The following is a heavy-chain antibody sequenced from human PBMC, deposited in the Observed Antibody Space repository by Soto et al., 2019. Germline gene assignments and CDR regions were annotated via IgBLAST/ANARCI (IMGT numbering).Heavy chain of an antibody. CDR3: ARDHDNRSWYGYLDY. CDR2: ISFDGRDT. J-gene: IGHJ4*02. CDR1: GFTFNSNA. V-gene: IGHV3-33*05. Sequence: QVQLVESGGRVVQPGRSLRLSCAASGFTFNSNAMHWVRQAPGKGLEWVAVISFDGRDTFYGDSVKGRFTISRDNSENTLYLQMNSLRAEDTAVYYCARDHDNRSWYGYLDYWGQGTLVTVSS. D-gene: IGHD6-13*01.